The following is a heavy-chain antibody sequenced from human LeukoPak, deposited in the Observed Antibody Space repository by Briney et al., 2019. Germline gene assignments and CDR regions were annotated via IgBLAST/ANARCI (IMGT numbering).Heavy chain of an antibody. V-gene: IGHV4-4*08. Sequence: SETLSLTCTVSGGSISSYYWSWIRQTPGKGLEWIGYISSSGSTNYNPSLKSRVTISIDTSKNQFSLKLTSVTAADTSVYYCATGGGASLYWGQGTLVIVSS. D-gene: IGHD1-26*01. CDR1: GGSISSYY. J-gene: IGHJ4*02. CDR3: ATGGGASLY. CDR2: ISSSGST.